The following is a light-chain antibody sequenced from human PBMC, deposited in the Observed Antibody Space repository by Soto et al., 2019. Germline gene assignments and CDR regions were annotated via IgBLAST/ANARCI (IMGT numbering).Light chain of an antibody. CDR3: QQYGSSPRT. CDR2: GAS. Sequence: EIVLTQSPGTLSLSPGERATLSCRASQSVSSSYLAWYQQKPGQAPRLLIYGASSRATGIPDRLSGSGSGTDFTLTISRLDPEDFAVYYCQQYGSSPRTFGQGTKVEIK. J-gene: IGKJ1*01. V-gene: IGKV3-20*01. CDR1: QSVSSSY.